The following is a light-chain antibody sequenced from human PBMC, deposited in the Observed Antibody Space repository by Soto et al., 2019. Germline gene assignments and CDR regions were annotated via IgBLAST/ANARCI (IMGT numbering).Light chain of an antibody. CDR1: SGHSSYA. CDR2: LNSDGSH. V-gene: IGLV4-69*02. J-gene: IGLJ2*01. Sequence: QPVLTQPPSASASLGASVKLTCTLSSGHSSYAIAWHQQQPEKGPRYLMKLNSDGSHNKGDGIPDRFSGSSSGTERYLTISSLQSEDEADYYCQTWGTGIQVFGGGTKVTVL. CDR3: QTWGTGIQV.